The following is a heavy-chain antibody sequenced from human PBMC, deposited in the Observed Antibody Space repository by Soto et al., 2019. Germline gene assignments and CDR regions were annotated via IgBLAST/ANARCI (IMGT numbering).Heavy chain of an antibody. J-gene: IGHJ6*02. D-gene: IGHD3-10*01. V-gene: IGHV4-61*01. Sequence: ASETLSLTCTVSGGSVSSGSYYWSWVRQPPGKGLEWIGYIYYSGSTNYNPSLKSRVTISVDTSKNQFSLKLSSVTAADTAVYYCARFITMVRGVTPLYGMDVWGQGXTVTVSS. CDR3: ARFITMVRGVTPLYGMDV. CDR1: GGSVSSGSYY. CDR2: IYYSGST.